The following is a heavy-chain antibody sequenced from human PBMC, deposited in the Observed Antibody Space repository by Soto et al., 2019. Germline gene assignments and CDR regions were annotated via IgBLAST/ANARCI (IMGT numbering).Heavy chain of an antibody. D-gene: IGHD2-15*01. Sequence: QVQLVESGGDVVQPGGSRGLSCEGSGFTFTTNGMPWAGQAPGRGLGGGALPSYVGRNKYYADSVKGRFTISRDNSKNTLYLQMNSLRAEDTAVYYCAKESSPPYCGGGSCYLGGWGYWGQGTLVTVSS. CDR1: GFTFTTNG. J-gene: IGHJ4*02. V-gene: IGHV3-30*18. CDR3: AKESSPPYCGGGSCYLGGWGY. CDR2: PSYVGRNK.